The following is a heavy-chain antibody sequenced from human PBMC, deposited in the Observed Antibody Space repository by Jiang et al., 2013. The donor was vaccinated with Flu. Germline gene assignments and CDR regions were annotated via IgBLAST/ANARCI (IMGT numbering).Heavy chain of an antibody. CDR3: ARADSSSWPYYYGMDV. Sequence: GYTFTTYALHWVRQAPGQRPEWMGWIKVDNGDTKYSQNFQGRVTITRDTSAGTAYMELSSLRSEDTAVYYCARADSSSWPYYYGMDVWGQGTTVTVSS. CDR1: GYTFTTYA. V-gene: IGHV1-3*01. J-gene: IGHJ6*02. CDR2: IKVDNGDT. D-gene: IGHD6-13*01.